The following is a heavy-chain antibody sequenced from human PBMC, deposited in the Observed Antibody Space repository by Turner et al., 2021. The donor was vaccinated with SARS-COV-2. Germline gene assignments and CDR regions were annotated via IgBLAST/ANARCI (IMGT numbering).Heavy chain of an antibody. D-gene: IGHD3-22*01. CDR1: GGTFSSYS. Sequence: QVQLVQSGAEVKKPGSSVKVSCKASGGTFSSYSISWVRQAPGQGLEWMGRIIPSLGIANYAQMFQGRVTITADKSTSTAYMELSSLRSEDTAVYYCARDDSSGYYSGAFDIWGQGTMVTVSS. J-gene: IGHJ3*02. V-gene: IGHV1-69*08. CDR3: ARDDSSGYYSGAFDI. CDR2: IIPSLGIA.